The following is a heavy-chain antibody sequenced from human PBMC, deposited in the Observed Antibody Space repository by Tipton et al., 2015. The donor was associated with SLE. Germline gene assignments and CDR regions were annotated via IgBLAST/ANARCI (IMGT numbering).Heavy chain of an antibody. CDR1: GGSISSSSYY. J-gene: IGHJ5*02. Sequence: GLVKPSETLSLTCTVSGGSISSSSYYWGWIRQPPGKGLEWIGSIHYSGSTYYNPSLKSRVTISVDTSKNQFSLKLSSVTAADTAVYNCARGRYISGRGWFDPWGQGTLVTVSS. CDR3: ARGRYISGRGWFDP. CDR2: IHYSGST. D-gene: IGHD6-19*01. V-gene: IGHV4-39*01.